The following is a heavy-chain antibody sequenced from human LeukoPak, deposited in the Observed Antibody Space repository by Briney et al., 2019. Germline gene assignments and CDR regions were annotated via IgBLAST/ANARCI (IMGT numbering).Heavy chain of an antibody. CDR3: ARGGYSSPRGWFDP. J-gene: IGHJ5*02. V-gene: IGHV1-46*01. CDR2: INPSGGST. CDR1: GYTFINYY. Sequence: ASVKVSCKASGYTFINYYIHWVRQAPGQGLEWMGIINPSGGSTTYPQKFQGRVTVTRDMSTSTVYMDLSSLRSEDTAVYYCARGGYSSPRGWFDPWGQGTLVTVSS. D-gene: IGHD6-19*01.